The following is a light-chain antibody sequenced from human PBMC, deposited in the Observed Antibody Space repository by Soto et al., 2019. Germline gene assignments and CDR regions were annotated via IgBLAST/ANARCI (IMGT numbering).Light chain of an antibody. J-gene: IGKJ1*01. V-gene: IGKV3-15*01. CDR1: QSISSN. CDR3: QQYSNWPRT. Sequence: EIAMTQSPATLTVSPGERATLSCRASQSISSNLAWYQQKPGQAPRLLIYGASTRATGIPARFSGSGYGTEFTLTISSLQSEDFAVYSCQQYSNWPRTFGQGTKVEIK. CDR2: GAS.